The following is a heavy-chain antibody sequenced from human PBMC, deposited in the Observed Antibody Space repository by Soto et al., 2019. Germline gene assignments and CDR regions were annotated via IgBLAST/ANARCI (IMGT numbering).Heavy chain of an antibody. V-gene: IGHV3-23*01. CDR3: AKDLVIRETNLWAFDI. CDR2: ISGSGGST. J-gene: IGHJ3*02. CDR1: GFTFSSYA. Sequence: EVQLLESGGGLVQPGGSLRLSCAASGFTFSSYAMSWVRQAPGKGLEWVSAISGSGGSTYYADSVKGRFTISRDNSKNTLYLQMNSLRAEDTAVYYCAKDLVIRETNLWAFDIWGQGTMVTVSS. D-gene: IGHD2-8*01.